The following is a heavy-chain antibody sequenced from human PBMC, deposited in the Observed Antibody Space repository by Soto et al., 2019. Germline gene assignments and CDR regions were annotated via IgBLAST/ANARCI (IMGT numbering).Heavy chain of an antibody. D-gene: IGHD6-13*01. Sequence: QVQLVQSGAGVKKPGASVKVSCKASGYTFTSYAMHWVRQAPGQRLEWMGWINAGNGNTKYSQKFQGRVTITRDTSASTAYMELSSLRSEDTAVYYCAREGYSSSLFDYWGQGTLVTVSS. J-gene: IGHJ4*02. CDR1: GYTFTSYA. CDR2: INAGNGNT. V-gene: IGHV1-3*01. CDR3: AREGYSSSLFDY.